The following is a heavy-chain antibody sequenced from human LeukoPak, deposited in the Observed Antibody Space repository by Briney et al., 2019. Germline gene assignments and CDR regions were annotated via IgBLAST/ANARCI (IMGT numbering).Heavy chain of an antibody. CDR2: INPNSGGT. CDR3: ARSRAYYYDSSGLFDY. CDR1: GYTFTGYY. D-gene: IGHD3-22*01. V-gene: IGHV1-2*02. J-gene: IGHJ4*02. Sequence: ASVKVSCKASGYTFTGYYMHWVRQAPGQGLEWMGWINPNSGGTNYAQKFQGRVTMTRDTSISTAYMELSRLRSEDTAVYYCARSRAYYYDSSGLFDYWGQGTLVTVSS.